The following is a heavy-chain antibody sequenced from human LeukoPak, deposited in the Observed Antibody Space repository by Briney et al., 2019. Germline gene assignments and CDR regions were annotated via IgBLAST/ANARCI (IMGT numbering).Heavy chain of an antibody. V-gene: IGHV4-4*07. CDR1: GGSISSHY. D-gene: IGHD6-13*01. CDR3: ARDPAAAAGVYGMDV. CDR2: IYTSGST. J-gene: IGHJ6*02. Sequence: SETLSLTCTVSGGSISSHYWSWIRQPAGKGLEWIGRIYTSGSTNYNPSLKSRVTMSVDTSKNQFSLKLSSVTAADTAVYYCARDPAAAAGVYGMDVWGQGTTVTVSS.